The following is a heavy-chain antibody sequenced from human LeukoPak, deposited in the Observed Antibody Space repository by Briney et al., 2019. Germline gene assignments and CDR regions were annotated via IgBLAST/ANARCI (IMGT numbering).Heavy chain of an antibody. CDR2: ISGSGGSI. J-gene: IGHJ4*02. CDR1: GFTFSSYA. CDR3: AKEIKSTSGWYSDY. D-gene: IGHD6-19*01. V-gene: IGHV3-23*01. Sequence: GGSLRLSCAASGFTFSSYAMSWVRQAPGKGPEWVSSISGSGGSISYADSVKGRFTISRGNSKSTLSLQMSSLRAEDTAAYYCAKEIKSTSGWYSDYWGQGTPVTVSS.